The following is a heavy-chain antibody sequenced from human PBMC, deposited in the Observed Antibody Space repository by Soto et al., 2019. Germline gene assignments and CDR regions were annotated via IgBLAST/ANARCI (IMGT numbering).Heavy chain of an antibody. CDR3: AKSLRNYDFWSGPWFDP. V-gene: IGHV3-30*18. D-gene: IGHD3-3*01. J-gene: IGHJ5*02. Sequence: GALRVSCAASGVSVSNYGMHWVRHAPGKGLEWVAVISNDGTNQYYADSVKGRFTISRHNSNNTLYLQMNSLRTDDTAFYYCAKSLRNYDFWSGPWFDPWGQGTLVTVSS. CDR1: GVSVSNYG. CDR2: ISNDGTNQ.